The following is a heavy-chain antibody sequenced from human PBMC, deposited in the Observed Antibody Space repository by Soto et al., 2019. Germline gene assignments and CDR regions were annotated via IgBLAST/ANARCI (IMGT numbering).Heavy chain of an antibody. CDR2: IYYSGST. J-gene: IGHJ4*02. Sequence: SETLSLTCTVSGGSISSSSYYWGWIRQPPGKGLEWIGSIYYSGSTYYNPSLKSRVTISVDTSKNQFSLKLSSVTAADTAVYCCSRQTLTKFDYWGQGTLVTVSS. V-gene: IGHV4-39*01. CDR1: GGSISSSSYY. D-gene: IGHD7-27*01. CDR3: SRQTLTKFDY.